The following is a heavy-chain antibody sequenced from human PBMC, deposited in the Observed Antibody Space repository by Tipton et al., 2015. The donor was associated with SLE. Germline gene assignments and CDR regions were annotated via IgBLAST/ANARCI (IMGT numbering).Heavy chain of an antibody. Sequence: TLSLTCAVSGASISSGSFYGGGIRQPPGRGLQWIGSLSYMGTTTYTPSFTGRVTISVDRSKNQFSLNLTSVTAADTAVYYCVSSSPVTRDYWGQGTLVTVSS. CDR3: VSSSPVTRDY. J-gene: IGHJ4*02. CDR2: LSYMGTT. CDR1: GASISSGSFY. V-gene: IGHV4-39*07. D-gene: IGHD4-17*01.